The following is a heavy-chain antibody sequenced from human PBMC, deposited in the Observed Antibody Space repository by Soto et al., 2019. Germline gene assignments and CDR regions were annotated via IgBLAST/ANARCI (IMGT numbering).Heavy chain of an antibody. V-gene: IGHV3-23*01. D-gene: IGHD3-10*01. CDR2: ISGSGGST. CDR1: GFTFSSYA. Sequence: PGGSLRLSCAASGFTFSSYAMSWVRQAPGKGLEWVSAISGSGGSTYYADSVKGRFTISRDNSKNTLYLQMNSLRAEDTAVYYCAKDQTRLGTMVRGVITPNYYYYGMDVCGQGTTVTVSS. J-gene: IGHJ6*02. CDR3: AKDQTRLGTMVRGVITPNYYYYGMDV.